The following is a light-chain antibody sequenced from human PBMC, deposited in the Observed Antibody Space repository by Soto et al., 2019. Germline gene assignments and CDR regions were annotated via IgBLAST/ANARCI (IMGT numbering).Light chain of an antibody. CDR2: EAS. V-gene: IGKV1-33*01. CDR1: QRFSSY. J-gene: IGKJ2*01. CDR3: QQYDNPPYT. Sequence: DIQMTQSPSSLSVSVGDRVTITCRASQRFSSYLNWYLQRPGKAPKLLIYEASNLESGVPARFTGSVSGAEYILTISGLQPEDVGTYYCQQYDNPPYTFGQGTKLEIK.